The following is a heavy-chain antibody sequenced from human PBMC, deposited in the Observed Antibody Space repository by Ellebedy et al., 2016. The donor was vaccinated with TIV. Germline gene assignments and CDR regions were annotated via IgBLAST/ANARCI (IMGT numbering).Heavy chain of an antibody. CDR2: ISSSGGST. J-gene: IGHJ4*02. CDR3: VKRRDN. Sequence: GESLKIPCSASGFTFSNYAMHWVRQPPGKGLEHVSVISSSGGSTHYVDSVEGRFITSRDNSKNTLYLQMSSLRAEDTAVYYCVKRRDNWGQGTLVIVSS. V-gene: IGHV3-64D*09. CDR1: GFTFSNYA.